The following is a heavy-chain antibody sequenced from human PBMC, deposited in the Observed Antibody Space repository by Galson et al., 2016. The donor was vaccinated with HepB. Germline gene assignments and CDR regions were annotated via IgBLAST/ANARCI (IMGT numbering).Heavy chain of an antibody. Sequence: QSGAEVKKPGESLKISCKGSGYIFTRYWIGWVRQMPGKGLEWMGIINPGDSDTRYSPSFQGQVTISADKSINTAYLQWSSLKASDTAIYFCARREPNNCFDPWGRGTLVTVSS. CDR1: GYIFTRYW. CDR2: INPGDSDT. CDR3: ARREPNNCFDP. J-gene: IGHJ5*02. V-gene: IGHV5-51*01. D-gene: IGHD1-14*01.